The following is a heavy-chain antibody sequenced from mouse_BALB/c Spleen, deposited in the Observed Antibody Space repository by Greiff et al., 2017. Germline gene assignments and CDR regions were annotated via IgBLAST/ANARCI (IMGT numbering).Heavy chain of an antibody. Sequence: EVKLMESGGDLVKPGGSLKLSCAASGFTFSSYGMSWVRQTPDKRLEWVATISSGGSYTYYPDSVKGRFTISRDNAKNTLYLQMSSLKSEDTAMYYCTRGSYGSSCDDWGQGTTLTVSS. CDR1: GFTFSSYG. D-gene: IGHD1-1*01. CDR2: ISSGGSYT. CDR3: TRGSYGSSCDD. J-gene: IGHJ2*01. V-gene: IGHV5-6*01.